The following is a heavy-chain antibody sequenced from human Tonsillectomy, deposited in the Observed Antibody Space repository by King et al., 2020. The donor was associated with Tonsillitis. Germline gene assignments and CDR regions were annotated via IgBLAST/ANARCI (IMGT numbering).Heavy chain of an antibody. CDR1: GFTFSSYS. V-gene: IGHV3-21*01. D-gene: IGHD6-19*01. CDR3: ARSVAVAGTWWFDP. J-gene: IGHJ5*02. Sequence: QLVQSGGGLVKPGGSLRLSCAASGFTFSSYSMNWVRQAPGRGLEWVSSIISGFSYIYYADSVKGRFTISRGNAKNSLYLQMNSLRAEDTAVYYCARSVAVAGTWWFDPWGQGTLVTVSS. CDR2: IISGFSYI.